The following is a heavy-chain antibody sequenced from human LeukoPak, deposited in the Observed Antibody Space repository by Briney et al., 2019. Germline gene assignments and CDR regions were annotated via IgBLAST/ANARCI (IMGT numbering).Heavy chain of an antibody. Sequence: GRSLRLSCAASGFTFDDYAMHWVRQAPGKGLEWVSGISWNSGSIGYADSVKGRSTISRDNAKNYLYLQMNSLRAEDMALYYCAKDFYSSSWYYFDYWGQGTLVTVSS. CDR1: GFTFDDYA. J-gene: IGHJ4*02. CDR3: AKDFYSSSWYYFDY. D-gene: IGHD6-13*01. V-gene: IGHV3-9*03. CDR2: ISWNSGSI.